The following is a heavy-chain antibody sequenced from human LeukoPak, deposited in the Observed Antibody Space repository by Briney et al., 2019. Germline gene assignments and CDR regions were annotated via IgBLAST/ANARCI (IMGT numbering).Heavy chain of an antibody. V-gene: IGHV4-4*07. Sequence: SETLSLTCTVSGGSISSYYWSWIRKPAGKGLEWIGRIYTSGSTNYNPSLKSRVTMSVDTSKNQFSLKLSSVTAADTAVYYCASTIFGVVTYFDYWGQGTLVTVSS. D-gene: IGHD3-3*01. CDR1: GGSISSYY. J-gene: IGHJ4*02. CDR2: IYTSGST. CDR3: ASTIFGVVTYFDY.